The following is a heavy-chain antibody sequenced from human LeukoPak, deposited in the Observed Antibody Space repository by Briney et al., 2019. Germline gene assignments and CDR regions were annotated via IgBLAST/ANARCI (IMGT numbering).Heavy chain of an antibody. D-gene: IGHD5/OR15-5a*01. CDR1: GFPFRNHA. V-gene: IGHV3-23*01. CDR3: VREAGCCASVCLKTNWFDP. J-gene: IGHJ5*02. Sequence: PGGSLRLSCAASGFPFRNHAMSWVRQPPGKGLEWVSAISNGKTYYADSVRGRFTISRDDSKNMVYLQMNSLRVEDTARYYCVREAGCCASVCLKTNWFDPWGQGTLVTVSS. CDR2: ISNGKT.